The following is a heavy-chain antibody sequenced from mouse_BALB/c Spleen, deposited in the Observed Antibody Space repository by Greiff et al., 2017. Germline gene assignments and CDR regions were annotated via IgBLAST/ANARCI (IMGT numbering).Heavy chain of an antibody. CDR3: ARSNYGNDNPMDY. Sequence: QVQLQQSGAELVKPGASVKLSCTASGFNIKDTYMHWVKQRPEQGLEWIGAIDTSDSYTSYNQKFKGKATLTVDESSSTAYMQLSSLTSEDSAVYYCARSNYGNDNPMDYWGQGTSVTVSS. CDR2: IDTSDSYT. J-gene: IGHJ4*01. D-gene: IGHD2-1*01. CDR1: GFNIKDTY. V-gene: IGHV1-69*02.